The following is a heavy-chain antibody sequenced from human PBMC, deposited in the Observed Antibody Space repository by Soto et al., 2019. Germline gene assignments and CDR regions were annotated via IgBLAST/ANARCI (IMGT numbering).Heavy chain of an antibody. CDR2: INPNSGGT. Sequence: ASVKVSCKASGYTFTGYYMHWVRQAPGQGLEWMGWINPNSGGTNYAQKFQGWVTMTRDTSIGTAYMELSRLRSDDTAVYYCARGVGLWFGELPNDAFDIWGQGTMVTVSS. CDR3: ARGVGLWFGELPNDAFDI. V-gene: IGHV1-2*04. J-gene: IGHJ3*02. D-gene: IGHD3-10*01. CDR1: GYTFTGYY.